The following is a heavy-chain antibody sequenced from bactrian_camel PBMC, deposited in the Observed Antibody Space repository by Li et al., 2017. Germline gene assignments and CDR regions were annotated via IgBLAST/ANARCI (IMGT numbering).Heavy chain of an antibody. CDR2: IYSHDEKT. CDR1: GFGDSRKC. CDR3: AATLYNWGPTPLGEAEYYY. J-gene: IGHJ4*01. D-gene: IGHD7*01. V-gene: IGHV3S42*01. Sequence: DVQLVESGGGSVQAGGSLRLSCAVSGFGDSRKCMGWFRQAPQKEREGVAVIYSHDEKTTYADSVKDRFTISRDNAKNTLYLQMRDLKPEDTAMYYCAATLYNWGPTPLGEAEYYYWGQGTQVTVS.